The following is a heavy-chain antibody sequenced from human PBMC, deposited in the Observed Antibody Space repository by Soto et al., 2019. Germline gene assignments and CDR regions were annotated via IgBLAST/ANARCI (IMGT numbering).Heavy chain of an antibody. J-gene: IGHJ4*02. CDR2: ISYDGSNK. CDR3: ARRGTAGYYFDY. CDR1: VFTFSTYD. V-gene: IGHV3-30-3*01. Sequence: GWSLRLSCAASVFTFSTYDMHWVRQAPGKGLDWVAVISYDGSNKYYADSVKGRVTISRDSSKNTLYLEMNSLRAEDTAVYYCARRGTAGYYFDYWGQGTLVTVSS. D-gene: IGHD2-21*01.